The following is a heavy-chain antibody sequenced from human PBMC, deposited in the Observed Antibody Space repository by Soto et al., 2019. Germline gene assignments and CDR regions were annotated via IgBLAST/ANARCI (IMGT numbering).Heavy chain of an antibody. CDR1: GYTFTSYG. Sequence: QVHLVQSGAEVKKPGASVKVSCKGSGYTFTSYGITWVRQAPGQGLEWMGWISAHNGNTDYAQKLQGRVTVTRDTSTRTTYMELRSLRTDDTDVYYCAGGRYGDYWCQGALVTVSS. D-gene: IGHD1-1*01. V-gene: IGHV1-18*01. CDR2: ISAHNGNT. J-gene: IGHJ4*02. CDR3: AGGRYGDY.